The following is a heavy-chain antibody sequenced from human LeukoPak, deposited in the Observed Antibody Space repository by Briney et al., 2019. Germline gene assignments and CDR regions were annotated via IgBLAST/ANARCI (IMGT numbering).Heavy chain of an antibody. D-gene: IGHD6-13*01. CDR2: IYYSGST. Sequence: PSETLSLTCTVSGGSISSYYWSWIRQPPGKGLEWIGYIYYSGSTNYNPSLKSRVTISVDTSKNQFSLKLSSVTAADTAVYYCARWPRAGTDYYYGMDVWGQGTTVTVSS. J-gene: IGHJ6*02. CDR3: ARWPRAGTDYYYGMDV. CDR1: GGSISSYY. V-gene: IGHV4-59*01.